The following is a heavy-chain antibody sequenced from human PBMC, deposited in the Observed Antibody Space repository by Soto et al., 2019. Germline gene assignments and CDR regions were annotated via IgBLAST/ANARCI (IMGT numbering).Heavy chain of an antibody. CDR1: GYTFTSYG. J-gene: IGHJ6*02. CDR3: ARDGYCSGGSCYRRAYYYYGMDV. CDR2: ISAYNGNT. Sequence: QVQLVQSGAEVKKPGASVKVSCKASGYTFTSYGISWVRQAPGQGLEWMGWISAYNGNTNYAQKLQGRVTMTTDTSTSTAYMGLRSLRSDDTGVYYCARDGYCSGGSCYRRAYYYYGMDVWGQGTTVTVSS. D-gene: IGHD2-15*01. V-gene: IGHV1-18*01.